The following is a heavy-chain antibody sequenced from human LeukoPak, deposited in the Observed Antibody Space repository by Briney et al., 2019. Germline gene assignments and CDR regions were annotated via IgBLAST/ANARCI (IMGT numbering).Heavy chain of an antibody. J-gene: IGHJ4*02. CDR2: ISGSGGST. CDR3: AKGNDYYGSGSFDY. V-gene: IGHV3-23*01. D-gene: IGHD3-10*01. Sequence: PGGSLRLSCAASGFTFSSYAMSWVRQAPGKGLEWVSAISGSGGSTYYADSVKGRFTISKDNSKNTLYLQMNSLRAEDTAVYYCAKGNDYYGSGSFDYWGQGTLVTVSS. CDR1: GFTFSSYA.